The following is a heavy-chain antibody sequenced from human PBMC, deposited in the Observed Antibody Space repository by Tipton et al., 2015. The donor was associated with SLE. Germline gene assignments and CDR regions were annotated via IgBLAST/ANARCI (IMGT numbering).Heavy chain of an antibody. Sequence: LRLSCTVSGGSISGHYWSWIRQPPGKGLEWIGSIDYSGSTNYNPSLKSRLSISVDTSRTQFSLKLTSVTAADTAVYYCAREDDFWGGYYPWGQGTLVTVSS. CDR2: IDYSGST. J-gene: IGHJ5*02. CDR1: GGSISGHY. D-gene: IGHD3-3*01. CDR3: AREDDFWGGYYP. V-gene: IGHV4-30-4*01.